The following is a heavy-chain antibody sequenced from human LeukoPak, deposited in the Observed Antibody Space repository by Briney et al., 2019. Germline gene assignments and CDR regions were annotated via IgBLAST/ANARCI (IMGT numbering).Heavy chain of an antibody. CDR3: AKDRNPSRYFDRSGYYSFES. V-gene: IGHV3-48*01. Sequence: GGSLRLSCAASGFTFSSYSMNWVRQAPGKGLEWVSYISSSSSTIYYADSVKGRFTISRDNRNTLYLQMSNLRAEDTAVYFCAKDRNPSRYFDRSGYYSFESWGQGTLVTVSS. J-gene: IGHJ4*02. CDR2: ISSSSSTI. CDR1: GFTFSSYS. D-gene: IGHD3-22*01.